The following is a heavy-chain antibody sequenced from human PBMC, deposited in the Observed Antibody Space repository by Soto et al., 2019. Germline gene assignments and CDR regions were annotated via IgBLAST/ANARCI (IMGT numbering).Heavy chain of an antibody. CDR1: GFTFSRYW. CDR3: ARGGILNWDFDL. Sequence: EVQLVESGGGLVQPGGSLRLSCAASGFTFSRYWMHWVRQAPGKGLVWVSRINSDGSSTSYADSVKGRLNISRDNAKNTLYLQMNSLRAEDTAVYYCARGGILNWDFDLWGRGTLVTVSS. D-gene: IGHD2-15*01. CDR2: INSDGSST. J-gene: IGHJ2*01. V-gene: IGHV3-74*01.